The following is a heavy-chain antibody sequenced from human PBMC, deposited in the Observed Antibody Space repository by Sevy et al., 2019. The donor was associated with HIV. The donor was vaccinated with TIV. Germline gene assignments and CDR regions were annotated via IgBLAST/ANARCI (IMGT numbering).Heavy chain of an antibody. Sequence: GRSLRLSCAASGFTFSRYAMNWVRQAPGKGLEWVSGISGSGGSGDKTNYADSVKGRFTISRDDSKNSLYLQLNSLRAEDTAIYYCARKYDSSGYFDYWGQGTLVTVSS. CDR1: GFTFSRYA. CDR3: ARKYDSSGYFDY. J-gene: IGHJ4*02. D-gene: IGHD3-22*01. CDR2: ISGSGGSGDKT. V-gene: IGHV3-23*01.